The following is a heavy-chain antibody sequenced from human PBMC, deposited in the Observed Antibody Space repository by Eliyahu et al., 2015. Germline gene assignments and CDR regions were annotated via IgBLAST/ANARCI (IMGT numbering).Heavy chain of an antibody. CDR2: INHSGST. Sequence: QVQLQQWGAGLLKPSETLSLTCAVYGGSFSGYYWXWIRQPPGKGLEWIGEINHSGSTNYNPSLKSRVTISVDTSKNQFSLKLSSVTAADTAVYYCARGLTSRRPYYYGSGSSHFDYWGQGTLVTVSS. D-gene: IGHD3-10*01. CDR1: GGSFSGYY. CDR3: ARGLTSRRPYYYGSGSSHFDY. V-gene: IGHV4-34*01. J-gene: IGHJ4*02.